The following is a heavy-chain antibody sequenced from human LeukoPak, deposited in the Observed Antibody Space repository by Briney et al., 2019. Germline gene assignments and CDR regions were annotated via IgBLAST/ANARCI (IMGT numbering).Heavy chain of an antibody. CDR2: ISSSGSTI. CDR1: GFTFSRYE. J-gene: IGHJ5*01. Sequence: PGGSLRLSCAASGFTFSRYEMHWVRQAPGKGLEWVSYISSSGSTIYYADSVKGRFIISRDNAKNSLNLQMNSLRAEDTAVYYCARGEKIWFGNSWFDSWGQGTLVTVSS. D-gene: IGHD3-10*01. CDR3: ARGEKIWFGNSWFDS. V-gene: IGHV3-48*03.